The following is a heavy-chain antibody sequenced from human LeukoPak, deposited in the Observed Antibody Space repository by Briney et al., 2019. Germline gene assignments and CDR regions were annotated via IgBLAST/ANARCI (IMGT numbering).Heavy chain of an antibody. CDR3: ARESQSSGWEYYFDY. V-gene: IGHV4-34*01. Sequence: SETLSLTCAVYGGSFSGYYWSWIRQPPGKGLEWIGEINHSGSTNYNPSLKSRVTISVDTSKNQFSLKLSSVTAADTAVYYCARESQSSGWEYYFDYWGQGTLVTVSS. CDR1: GGSFSGYY. D-gene: IGHD6-19*01. CDR2: INHSGST. J-gene: IGHJ4*02.